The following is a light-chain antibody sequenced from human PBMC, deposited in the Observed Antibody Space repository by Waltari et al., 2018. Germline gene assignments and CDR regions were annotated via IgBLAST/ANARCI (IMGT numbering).Light chain of an antibody. J-gene: IGKJ4*01. CDR3: QQYDNVPHT. CDR1: QDISNY. Sequence: DIQMTQSPSSLSASVGDRVTITCQASQDISNYLNWYQQKPGKVPKLLIYDASNLETGVPSRFSGSGSGTDFTFTISSLQPEDIATYYCQQYDNVPHTFGRGTKVEIK. CDR2: DAS. V-gene: IGKV1-33*01.